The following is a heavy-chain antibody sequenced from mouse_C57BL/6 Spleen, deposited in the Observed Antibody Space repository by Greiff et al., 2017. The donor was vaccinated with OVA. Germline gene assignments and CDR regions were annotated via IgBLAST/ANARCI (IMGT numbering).Heavy chain of an antibody. CDR2: ISSGSSTI. V-gene: IGHV5-17*01. CDR3: ARPTGTSLFDY. CDR1: GFTFSDYG. Sequence: EVQLKESGGGLVKPGGSLKLSCAASGFTFSDYGMHWVRQAPEKGLEWVAYISSGSSTIYYADTVKGRFTISRDNAKNTLFLQMTSLRSEDTAMYYCARPTGTSLFDYWGQGTTLTVSS. J-gene: IGHJ2*01. D-gene: IGHD4-1*02.